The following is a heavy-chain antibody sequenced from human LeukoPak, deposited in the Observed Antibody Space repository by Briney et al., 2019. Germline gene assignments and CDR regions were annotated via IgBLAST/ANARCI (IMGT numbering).Heavy chain of an antibody. V-gene: IGHV1-2*02. CDR1: GYTFTGYY. D-gene: IGHD3-10*01. J-gene: IGHJ4*02. CDR3: ARMAGYYGSGTYSLNY. Sequence: ASVKVSCKASGYTFTGYYMHWVRQAPGQGLEGMGWINPNSGGTNYAQNFQGRVTMTRDTSISTAYMELSRLRSDDTAVYYCARMAGYYGSGTYSLNYWGQGTLVTVSS. CDR2: INPNSGGT.